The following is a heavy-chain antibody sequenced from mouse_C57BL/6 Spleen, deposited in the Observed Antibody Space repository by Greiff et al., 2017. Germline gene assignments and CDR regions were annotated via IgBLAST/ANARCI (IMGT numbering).Heavy chain of an antibody. D-gene: IGHD1-1*01. V-gene: IGHV1-81*01. CDR2: IYPRSGNT. CDR1: GYTFTSYG. Sequence: QVQLKESGAELARPGASVKLSCKASGYTFTSYGISWVKQRTGQGLEWIGEIYPRSGNTYYNEKFKGKATLTADKSSSTAYMELRSLTSEDSAVYFCARRYYGSSYGYFDVWGTGTTVTVSS. CDR3: ARRYYGSSYGYFDV. J-gene: IGHJ1*03.